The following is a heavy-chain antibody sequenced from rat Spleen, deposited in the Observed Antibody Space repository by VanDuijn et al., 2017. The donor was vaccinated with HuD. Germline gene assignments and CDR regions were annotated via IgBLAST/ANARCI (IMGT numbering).Heavy chain of an antibody. Sequence: EVQLVESGGGLVQPGRSLKLSCAASGFTFSNYYMAWVRQAPKKGLEWVATISTSGSRTYYPDSVKGRFTISRDNAKSSLYLQMNSLKSEDTATYYCARTGHTDQYYFDYWGQGVMVTVSS. CDR2: ISTSGSRT. D-gene: IGHD1-9*01. CDR1: GFTFSNYY. J-gene: IGHJ2*01. V-gene: IGHV5-25*01. CDR3: ARTGHTDQYYFDY.